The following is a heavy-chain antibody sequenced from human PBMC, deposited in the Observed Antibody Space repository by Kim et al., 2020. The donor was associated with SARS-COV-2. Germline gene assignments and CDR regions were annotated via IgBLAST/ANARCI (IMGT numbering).Heavy chain of an antibody. V-gene: IGHV3-74*01. Sequence: SGATYADSVKGRFTISRDNAKNTLYLQMNSLSAEDTAVYHCARVGGSAEYWGQGTLVTVSS. D-gene: IGHD3-10*01. CDR3: ARVGGSAEY. J-gene: IGHJ4*02. CDR2: SGA.